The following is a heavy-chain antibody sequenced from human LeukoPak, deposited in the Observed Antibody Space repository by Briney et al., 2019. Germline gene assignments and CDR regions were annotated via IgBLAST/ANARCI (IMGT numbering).Heavy chain of an antibody. CDR2: IYSGGNT. V-gene: IGHV3-53*01. CDR3: SGSSWYGYFDY. CDR1: GFTVSSKF. Sequence: GALRLSCAASGFTVSSKFMSWVRQAPGKGLEWVSIIYSGGNTYYGDSVKGRFTISRDNSKNTLYLQMSSLRVEDTAVYYCSGSSWYGYFDYWGQGTLVTVAS. D-gene: IGHD6-13*01. J-gene: IGHJ4*02.